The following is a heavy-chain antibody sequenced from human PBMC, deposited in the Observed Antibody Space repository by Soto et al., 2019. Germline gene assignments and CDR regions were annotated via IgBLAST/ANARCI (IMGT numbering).Heavy chain of an antibody. CDR1: GGSISSYY. J-gene: IGHJ2*01. CDR3: ARQNFRFLEWSQNDDWYLDL. D-gene: IGHD3-3*01. CDR2: IYYSGST. Sequence: RSLTCTFSGGSISSYYWSWIRQPPGKGLAWIGYIYYSGSTNYNPSLKSRVTISVDTSKNQFSLKLSSVTAADTAVYYCARQNFRFLEWSQNDDWYLDLWGRGTLVTVSS. V-gene: IGHV4-59*08.